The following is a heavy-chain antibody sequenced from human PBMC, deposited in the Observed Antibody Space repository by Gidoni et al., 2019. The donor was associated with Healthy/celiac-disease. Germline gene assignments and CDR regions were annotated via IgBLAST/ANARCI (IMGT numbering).Heavy chain of an antibody. CDR1: GFTFSSYC. V-gene: IGHV3-33*01. Sequence: QVQLVESGGAVVQPGSSLRLSCAASGFTFSSYCLPWVRQAPGKGLEWVAVIWYDGSNKYYADSVKGRFTISRDNSKNTLYLQMNSLRAEDTAVYYCARDLAYYDSSGYYYPGAFDIWGQGTMVTVSS. CDR2: IWYDGSNK. CDR3: ARDLAYYDSSGYYYPGAFDI. D-gene: IGHD3-22*01. J-gene: IGHJ3*02.